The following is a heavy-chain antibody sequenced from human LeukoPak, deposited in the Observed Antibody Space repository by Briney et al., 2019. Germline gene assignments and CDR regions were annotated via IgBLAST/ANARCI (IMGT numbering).Heavy chain of an antibody. D-gene: IGHD3-3*01. CDR3: ARDGVPLYYDFWSGYSYYCYYMDV. J-gene: IGHJ6*03. CDR1: GYTFTSYG. V-gene: IGHV1-18*01. CDR2: ISAYNGNT. Sequence: ASVKVSCKASGYTFTSYGISWVRQAPGQGLEWMGWISAYNGNTNYAQKLQGRVTMTTDTSTSTAYMELRSLRSDDTAVYYCARDGVPLYYDFWSGYSYYCYYMDVWGKGTTVTVSS.